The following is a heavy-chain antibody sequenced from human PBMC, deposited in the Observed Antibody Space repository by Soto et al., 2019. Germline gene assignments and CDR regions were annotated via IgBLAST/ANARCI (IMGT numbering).Heavy chain of an antibody. CDR1: GFTVSSNF. Sequence: EVQLVVSGGGLVQPGGSLGLSCAASGFTVSSNFMSWVRLAPGKGLEWVSIIYSGGSTYYADSVKGRFTISRDNSKNTLYLQMNSLRVGDTAVYYCTRKTPTNGMAVWGQGTTVTVSS. CDR2: IYSGGST. CDR3: TRKTPTNGMAV. J-gene: IGHJ6*02. D-gene: IGHD2-15*01. V-gene: IGHV3-66*01.